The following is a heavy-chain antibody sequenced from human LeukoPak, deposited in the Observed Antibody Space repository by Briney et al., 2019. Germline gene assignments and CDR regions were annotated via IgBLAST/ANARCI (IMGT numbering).Heavy chain of an antibody. CDR2: IYYSGST. D-gene: IGHD6-13*01. CDR3: ASVSWVAASYYFDY. V-gene: IGHV4-59*01. CDR1: GGSISSYY. J-gene: IGHJ4*02. Sequence: PSETLSLTCTVSGGSISSYYWGWIRQPPGKGLEWIGYIYYSGSTNYNPSLKSRVTISVDTSKNQFSLKLSSVTAADTAVYYCASVSWVAASYYFDYWGQGTLVTVSS.